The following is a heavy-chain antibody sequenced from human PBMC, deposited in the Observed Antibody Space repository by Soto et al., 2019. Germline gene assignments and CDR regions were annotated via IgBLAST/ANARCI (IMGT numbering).Heavy chain of an antibody. CDR2: IYHSGST. CDR3: AREATVDLGWFDP. CDR1: GYSISSGYY. J-gene: IGHJ5*02. D-gene: IGHD4-4*01. V-gene: IGHV4-38-2*02. Sequence: SETLSLTCAVSGYSISSGYYWGCIRQPPGKGLEWIGSIYHSGSTYYNPSLKSRVTISVDTSKNQFSLKLSSVTAADTAVYYCAREATVDLGWFDPWGQGTLVTVYS.